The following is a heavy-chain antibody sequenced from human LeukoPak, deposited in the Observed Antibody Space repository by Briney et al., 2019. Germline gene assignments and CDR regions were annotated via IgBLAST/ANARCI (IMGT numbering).Heavy chain of an antibody. J-gene: IGHJ4*02. V-gene: IGHV4-38-2*01. CDR2: IYHTGST. Sequence: PSETLSLTCAVSGYSISSGYYWGWIRQPPGKGLEWIGSIYHTGSTSYRPSLESRVTISVDTSKNQFSLNLSSVTAADTAVYYCARVSRTTSYSMESYFDYWGQGILVTVSS. CDR1: GYSISSGYY. CDR3: ARVSRTTSYSMESYFDY. D-gene: IGHD1-26*01.